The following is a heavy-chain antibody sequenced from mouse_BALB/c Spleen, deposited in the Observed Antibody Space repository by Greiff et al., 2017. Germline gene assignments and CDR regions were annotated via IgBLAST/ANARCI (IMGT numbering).Heavy chain of an antibody. D-gene: IGHD2-2*01. J-gene: IGHJ3*01. V-gene: IGHV1S81*02. CDR2: INPSNGRT. CDR1: GYTFTSYW. CDR3: ARDVRIYYGYDGVWFAY. Sequence: VQLQQPGAELVKPGASVKLSCKASGYTFTSYWMHWVKQRPGQGLEWIGEINPSNGRTNYNEKFKSKATLTVDKSSSTAYMQLSSLTSEDSAVYYCARDVRIYYGYDGVWFAYWGQGTLVTVSA.